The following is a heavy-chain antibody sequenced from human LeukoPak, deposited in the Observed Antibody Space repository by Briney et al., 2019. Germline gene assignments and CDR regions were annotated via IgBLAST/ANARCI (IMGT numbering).Heavy chain of an antibody. J-gene: IGHJ4*02. CDR1: GYTFTGYY. D-gene: IGHD6-6*01. CDR2: INPNSGGT. Sequence: ASVKVSCKASGYTFTGYYMHWMRQAPAQVLERMGWINPNSGGTNYAQKFQGRVTMTRDTYISTAYMELSRLRYDDTAVFYCARGSGSSSWDPFDYWGKGTLVTVSS. V-gene: IGHV1-2*02. CDR3: ARGSGSSSWDPFDY.